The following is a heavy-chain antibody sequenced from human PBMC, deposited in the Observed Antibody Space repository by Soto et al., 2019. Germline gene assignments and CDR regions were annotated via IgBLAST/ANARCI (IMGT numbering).Heavy chain of an antibody. CDR2: INHSGST. V-gene: IGHV4-34*01. D-gene: IGHD2-15*01. Sequence: PSETLSLTCAVYGGSFSGYYWSWIRQPPGKGLEWIGEINHSGSTNYNPSLKSRVTISVDTSKNQFSLKLSSVTAADTAVYYCARDIPSRGGFDYWGQGTLVTVSS. CDR3: ARDIPSRGGFDY. J-gene: IGHJ4*02. CDR1: GGSFSGYY.